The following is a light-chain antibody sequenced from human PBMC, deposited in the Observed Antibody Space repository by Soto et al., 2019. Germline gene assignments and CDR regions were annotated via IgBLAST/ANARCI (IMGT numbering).Light chain of an antibody. CDR2: SNY. CDR1: SSNVGSNT. CDR3: AAWDDSLNGAV. Sequence: QAVVTQPPSTSGTPGQRVTLSCSGSSSNVGSNTVSWYQQVPGTAPKLLIYSNYRRPSGVPDRFSGSKSGTSASLAISGLQSEDEADYYCAAWDDSLNGAVFGGGTKLTVL. J-gene: IGLJ3*02. V-gene: IGLV1-44*01.